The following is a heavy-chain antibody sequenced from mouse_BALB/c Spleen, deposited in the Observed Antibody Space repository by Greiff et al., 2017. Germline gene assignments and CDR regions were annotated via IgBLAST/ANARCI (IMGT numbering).Heavy chain of an antibody. J-gene: IGHJ2*01. CDR3: ARGDYRYPYYFDY. V-gene: IGHV1-14*01. D-gene: IGHD2-14*01. Sequence: VQLQQSGPELVKPGASVKMSCKASGYTFTSYVMHWVKQKPGEGLEWIGYINPYNDGTKYNEKFKGKATLTSDKSSSTAYMELSSLTSEDSAVYYCARGDYRYPYYFDYWGQGTTLTVSS. CDR1: GYTFTSYV. CDR2: INPYNDGT.